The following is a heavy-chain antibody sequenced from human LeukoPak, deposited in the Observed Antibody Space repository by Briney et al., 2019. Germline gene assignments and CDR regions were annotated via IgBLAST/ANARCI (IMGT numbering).Heavy chain of an antibody. CDR2: IYYSGST. Sequence: SETLSLTCTVSGGSISSHYWSWIRQPPGKGLEWIGYIYYSGSTNYNPSLKSRVTISVDTSKNQFSLKLSSVTAADTAVYYCAISYYYDSRDAFDIWGQGTMVTVSS. D-gene: IGHD3-22*01. CDR3: AISYYYDSRDAFDI. CDR1: GGSISSHY. V-gene: IGHV4-59*08. J-gene: IGHJ3*02.